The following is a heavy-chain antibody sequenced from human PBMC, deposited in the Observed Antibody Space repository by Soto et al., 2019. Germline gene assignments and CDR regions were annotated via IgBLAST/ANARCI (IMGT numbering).Heavy chain of an antibody. J-gene: IGHJ5*02. Sequence: QVQWVEAGGGVVQPGTSLRLACAASGFTFNNYDMHWVRQAPGTGLEGWALSSYDGSKKLYADSVKDRLPISRQNFKNTPYLQMDNLRTDVTAMYYCVTSAVDVVVSGAAHWFDPWGLGTLVTVSS. CDR3: VTSAVDVVVSGAAHWFDP. V-gene: IGHV3-30*03. CDR2: SSYDGSKK. CDR1: GFTFNNYD. D-gene: IGHD2-15*01.